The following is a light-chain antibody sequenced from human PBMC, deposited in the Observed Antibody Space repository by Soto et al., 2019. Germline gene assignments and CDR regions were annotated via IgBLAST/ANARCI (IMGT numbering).Light chain of an antibody. J-gene: IGKJ1*01. CDR2: GAS. Sequence: DIQMTQSPPSLSASVGDRVTITCRASQGNSNYLAWYQQKPGKVPKLLIYGASTLQSGVPSRFIGSGSGTGFTLTISSLQPEDVATYYCPKYDSAPWTFGQGTKVEVK. CDR3: PKYDSAPWT. CDR1: QGNSNY. V-gene: IGKV1-27*01.